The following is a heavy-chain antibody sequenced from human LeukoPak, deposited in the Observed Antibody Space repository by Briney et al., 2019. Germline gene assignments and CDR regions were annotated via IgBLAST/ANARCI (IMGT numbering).Heavy chain of an antibody. CDR3: AKAIVPTDYFYGMDV. V-gene: IGHV3-23*01. CDR1: GFTFSSYA. J-gene: IGHJ6*02. CDR2: ISGSGGST. D-gene: IGHD5-12*01. Sequence: GGSLRLSCAASGFTFSSYAMSWVRQAPGKGLEWVSSISGSGGSTYYADSVKGRFTISRDHSENTLYLQINSLRAEDTAIYYCAKAIVPTDYFYGMDVWGQGTTVTVSS.